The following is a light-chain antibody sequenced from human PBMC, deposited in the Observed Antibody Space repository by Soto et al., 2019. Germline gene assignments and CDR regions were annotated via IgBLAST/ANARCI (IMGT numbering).Light chain of an antibody. CDR2: GAS. CDR3: QQYGSSPGT. J-gene: IGKJ1*01. V-gene: IGKV3-20*01. CDR1: QSVSSSY. Sequence: EIVLTQSPGTLSLSPGERATLSCRASQSVSSSYLAWYQQKPGQAPRLLIYGASSRATGIPDRFSGSGSGTDLTLTISRLEPKDFVVYYCQQYGSSPGTFGQATKVSIK.